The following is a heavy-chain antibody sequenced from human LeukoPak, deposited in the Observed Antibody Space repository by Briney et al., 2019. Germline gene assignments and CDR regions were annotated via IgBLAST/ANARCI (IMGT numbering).Heavy chain of an antibody. J-gene: IGHJ4*02. CDR1: GYTFTGYF. Sequence: GASVKVSCKASGYTFTGYFIHWVRQAPGQGLEWMGWINPKSGDSKSTQRFQGRVTVTRDTAISTAYLELTRLRSDDTAVYYCAKVNSGTYYAVLNFDSWGQGTLVTVSS. V-gene: IGHV1-2*02. CDR2: INPKSGDS. D-gene: IGHD1-26*01. CDR3: AKVNSGTYYAVLNFDS.